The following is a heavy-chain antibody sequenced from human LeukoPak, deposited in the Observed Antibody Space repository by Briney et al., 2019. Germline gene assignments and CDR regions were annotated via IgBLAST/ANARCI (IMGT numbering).Heavy chain of an antibody. CDR3: ARGLPTNAFDI. CDR1: GFTFSNYW. V-gene: IGHV3-74*01. Sequence: GWSLRLSCAASGFTFSNYWMHWVRQAPGKGLVWVSHINSDGDGSSTSYAGSVKGRFTISRDNAKNTLYLQMNSLRAEDTAVYYCARGLPTNAFDIWGQGTMVTVSS. CDR2: INSDGDGSST. J-gene: IGHJ3*02. D-gene: IGHD5-12*01.